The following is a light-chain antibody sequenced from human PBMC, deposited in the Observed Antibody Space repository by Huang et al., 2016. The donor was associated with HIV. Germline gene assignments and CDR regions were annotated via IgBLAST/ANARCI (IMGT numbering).Light chain of an antibody. J-gene: IGKJ1*01. Sequence: DIVMTQSPDSLSVSLGERATINCKSSQSVLYSSNNKNYLDWYQQKVGQPPKLLISWASIRDSGFPDLFSGSGSGTDFTLTISRLQAEDVAVYYCQQYYSTPPTFGQGTKVEIK. V-gene: IGKV4-1*01. CDR2: WAS. CDR1: QSVLYSSNNKNY. CDR3: QQYYSTPPT.